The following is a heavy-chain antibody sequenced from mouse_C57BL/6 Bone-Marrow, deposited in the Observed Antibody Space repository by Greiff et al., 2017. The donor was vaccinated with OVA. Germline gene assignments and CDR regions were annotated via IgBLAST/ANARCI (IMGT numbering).Heavy chain of an antibody. V-gene: IGHV5-9-1*02. J-gene: IGHJ3*01. D-gene: IGHD3-3*01. CDR1: GFTFSSYA. Sequence: EVMLEESGAGLVKPGGSLKLSCAASGFTFSSYAMSWVRQTPEKRLEWVAYISSCGDYINYADTVKGRFTISRDKARNTLYLQMSSLKSDDTAMYYCTRGGLGPFAYWCRGTRVTVSA. CDR3: TRGGLGPFAY. CDR2: ISSCGDYI.